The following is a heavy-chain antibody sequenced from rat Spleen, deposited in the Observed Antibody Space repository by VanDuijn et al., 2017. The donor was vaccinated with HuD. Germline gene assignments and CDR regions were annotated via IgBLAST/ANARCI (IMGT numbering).Heavy chain of an antibody. V-gene: IGHV5-25*01. Sequence: EVQLVESGGALVQPGRSLKLSCAASGFTFSSYDMAWVRQAPTKGLEWVASISPSGGSTYYRDSMKGRFTVSRENAKSTLYLLMDSLRSEDTATYYCARQDTSGYSNWFAYWGQGTLVTVSS. D-gene: IGHD4-3*01. CDR1: GFTFSSYD. J-gene: IGHJ3*01. CDR3: ARQDTSGYSNWFAY. CDR2: ISPSGGST.